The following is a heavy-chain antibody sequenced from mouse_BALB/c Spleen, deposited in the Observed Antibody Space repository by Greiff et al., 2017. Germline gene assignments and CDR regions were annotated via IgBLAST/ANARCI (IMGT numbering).Heavy chain of an antibody. CDR3: TRTGLPYYAMDY. CDR2: IYPGNSDT. Sequence: EVQVVESGTVLARPGASVKMSCKASGYTFTSYWMHWVKQRPGQGLEWIGAIYPGNSDTSYNQKFKGKAKLTAVTSTSTAYMELSSLTNEDSAVYYCTRTGLPYYAMDYWGQGTSVTVSS. CDR1: GYTFTSYW. D-gene: IGHD2-10*01. J-gene: IGHJ4*01. V-gene: IGHV1-5*01.